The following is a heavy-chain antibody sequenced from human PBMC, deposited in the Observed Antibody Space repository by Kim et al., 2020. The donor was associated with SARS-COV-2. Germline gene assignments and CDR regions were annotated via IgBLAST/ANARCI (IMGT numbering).Heavy chain of an antibody. V-gene: IGHV3-21*01. Sequence: GGSLRLSSVASGFTFSTYSMNWVRQAPGKGLEWVSSISSGSSDIYYADSVKGRFTISRDNAKNSLYLQMNSLRAEDTAVYYCARGNYGSAVDYWGQGTLVTVSS. CDR2: ISSGSSDI. CDR1: GFTFSTYS. D-gene: IGHD3-10*01. J-gene: IGHJ4*02. CDR3: ARGNYGSAVDY.